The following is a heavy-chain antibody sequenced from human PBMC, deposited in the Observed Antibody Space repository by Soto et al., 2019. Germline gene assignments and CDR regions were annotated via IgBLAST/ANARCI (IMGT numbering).Heavy chain of an antibody. CDR2: IRNKANRYTT. J-gene: IGHJ4*01. Sequence: GGSLRLSGAASGFTFSDPYMAWVRLSPGKGMEWVGRIRNKANRYTTEYAASVKGRFTISRDDSRNSLYLQMNSLNTEDTAVYYRTRRDPLAPGALDYWGQGTLVTASS. CDR1: GFTFSDPY. CDR3: TRRDPLAPGALDY. D-gene: IGHD6-13*01. V-gene: IGHV3-72*01.